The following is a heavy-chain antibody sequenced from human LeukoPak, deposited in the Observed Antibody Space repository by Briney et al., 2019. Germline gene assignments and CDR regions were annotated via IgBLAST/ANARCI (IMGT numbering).Heavy chain of an antibody. D-gene: IGHD3-10*01. CDR2: IYYTGSN. CDR1: GGSISSYY. J-gene: IGHJ3*02. V-gene: IGHV4-59*01. Sequence: SETLSLTCSVSGGSISSYYWNWIRQSPGKGLEWIGYIYYTGSNNYNPSLKSRITISVDTFKNQFSLKLSSVTAADTAVYYCARAMSYYGSGSYGGFDMWGQGTMVTASS. CDR3: ARAMSYYGSGSYGGFDM.